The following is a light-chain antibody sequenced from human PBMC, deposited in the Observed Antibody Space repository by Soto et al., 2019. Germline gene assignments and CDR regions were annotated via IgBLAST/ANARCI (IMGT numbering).Light chain of an antibody. Sequence: DIQMTQSPSSLSASVGDRVTITCRASQRVGSYLNWYQQKPGKAPTLLIYSASELQSGVSSRFSGSGSGTDFTLTIRNLQPEDFAVYYCQQSLNTPLTFGQGTKVEI. CDR1: QRVGSY. CDR2: SAS. V-gene: IGKV1-39*01. CDR3: QQSLNTPLT. J-gene: IGKJ1*01.